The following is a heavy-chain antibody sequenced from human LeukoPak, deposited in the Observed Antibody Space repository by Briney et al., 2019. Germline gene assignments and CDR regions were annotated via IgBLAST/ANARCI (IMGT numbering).Heavy chain of an antibody. CDR1: GFTFSSYW. CDR3: ARQYSSDWPTRFDY. D-gene: IGHD6-19*01. V-gene: IGHV3-7*01. J-gene: IGHJ4*02. CDR2: SKQDGSER. Sequence: GGSLRLSCAASGFTFSSYWMTWVRQAPGKGLEWVATSKQDGSERYYVDSVKGRFSISRYNARNSLYLQMNSLRAEDTAVYYCARQYSSDWPTRFDYWGQGTLVTVSS.